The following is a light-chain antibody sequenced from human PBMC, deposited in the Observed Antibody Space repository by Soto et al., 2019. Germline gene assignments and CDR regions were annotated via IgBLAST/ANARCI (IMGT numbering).Light chain of an antibody. Sequence: QSALTQPASVSASPGQSITISCTGTSSDVGGYKFVSWYQHHPGKAPKLMIYEVNNRPSGVSNRFSGSKSGNTASLTISGLQPEDEADYYCLSYTSANTRVFRGGTQLTVL. CDR1: SSDVGGYKF. V-gene: IGLV2-14*01. CDR3: LSYTSANTRV. J-gene: IGLJ2*01. CDR2: EVN.